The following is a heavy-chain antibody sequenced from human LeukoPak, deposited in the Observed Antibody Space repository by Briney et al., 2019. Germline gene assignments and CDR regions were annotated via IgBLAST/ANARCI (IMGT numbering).Heavy chain of an antibody. Sequence: QAGGSLRLSCAASGFTFSSYSMNWVRQAPGKGLEWVSYISSSSSTIYYADSVKGRFTISRDNAKNSLYLQMNSLRAEDTAVYCCARGTQSIAVAMGNYWGQGTLVTVSS. CDR2: ISSSSSTI. J-gene: IGHJ4*02. CDR1: GFTFSSYS. V-gene: IGHV3-48*01. CDR3: ARGTQSIAVAMGNY. D-gene: IGHD6-19*01.